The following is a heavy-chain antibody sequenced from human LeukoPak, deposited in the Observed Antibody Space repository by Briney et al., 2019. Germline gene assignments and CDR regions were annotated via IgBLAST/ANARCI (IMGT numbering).Heavy chain of an antibody. CDR2: MNPNSGNT. D-gene: IGHD3-22*01. V-gene: IGHV1-8*01. CDR3: ARGTYYYDSSGYFDY. CDR1: GYTFTSYD. Sequence: EASVKVSCKASGYTFTSYDINWVRQATGQELEWMGWMNPNSGNTGYAQKFQGRVTMTRNTSISTAYMELSRLRSDDTAVYYCARGTYYYDSSGYFDYWGQGTLVTVSS. J-gene: IGHJ4*02.